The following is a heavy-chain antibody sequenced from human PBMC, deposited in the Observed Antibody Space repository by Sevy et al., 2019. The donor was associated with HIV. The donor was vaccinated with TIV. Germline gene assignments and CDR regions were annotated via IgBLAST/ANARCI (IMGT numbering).Heavy chain of an antibody. CDR2: IKQDGTDK. Sequence: GGSLRLSCAASGFTFATYWMTWVRQAPGKGLEWVAYIKQDGTDKYYVDSVRGRFTISRDNGKNSLYLQMSSLRAEVTAVYFCARALADWGSFHYSSWGRGTLVTVSS. V-gene: IGHV3-7*01. D-gene: IGHD3-16*02. CDR1: GFTFATYW. CDR3: ARALADWGSFHYSS. J-gene: IGHJ4*02.